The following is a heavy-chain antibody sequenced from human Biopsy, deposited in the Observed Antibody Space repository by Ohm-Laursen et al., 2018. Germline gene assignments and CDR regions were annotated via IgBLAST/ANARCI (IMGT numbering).Heavy chain of an antibody. CDR2: IYFTGRT. Sequence: SQTLSLTCTVSGGPIDSYYWSWIRQPPGKALEGIGYIYFTGRTSYNPSPKSRATMSVNTSKRQFPLRLSFVTAADTAVYYCASAGYNPDWNFDLWGRGTRVTVSS. CDR1: GGPIDSYY. CDR3: ASAGYNPDWNFDL. J-gene: IGHJ2*01. D-gene: IGHD5-24*01. V-gene: IGHV4-59*12.